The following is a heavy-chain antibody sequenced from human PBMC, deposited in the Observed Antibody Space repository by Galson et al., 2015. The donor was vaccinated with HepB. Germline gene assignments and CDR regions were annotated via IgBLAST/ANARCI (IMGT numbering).Heavy chain of an antibody. Sequence: SLRLSCAASGFTFSSYGMHWVRQAPGKGLEWVAVISYDGSNKYYADSVKGRFTISRDNSKNTLYLQMNSLRAEDTAVYYCAKAVRVVVIGGAFDIWGQGTMVTVSS. CDR3: AKAVRVVVIGGAFDI. D-gene: IGHD3-22*01. V-gene: IGHV3-30*18. J-gene: IGHJ3*02. CDR1: GFTFSSYG. CDR2: ISYDGSNK.